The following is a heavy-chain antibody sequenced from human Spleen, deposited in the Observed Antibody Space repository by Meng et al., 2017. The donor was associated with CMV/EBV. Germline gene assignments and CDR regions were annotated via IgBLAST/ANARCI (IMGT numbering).Heavy chain of an antibody. V-gene: IGHV3-30*03. D-gene: IGHD6-13*01. Sequence: SGFSFGTFVMLWGRQGPGKRLEWVAGISHDGNRRYYVDSVAGRFTISRDNLKKTVSLQMSALRRDDTAIYYCATDRGSSWFQGWFDSWGHGTLVTVSS. J-gene: IGHJ5*01. CDR2: ISHDGNRR. CDR1: GFSFGTFV. CDR3: ATDRGSSWFQGWFDS.